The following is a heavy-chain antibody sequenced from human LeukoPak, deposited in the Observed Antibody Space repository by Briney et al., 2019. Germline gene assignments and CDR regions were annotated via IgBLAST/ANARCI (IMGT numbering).Heavy chain of an antibody. CDR2: INSDGSST. CDR3: AREDIVVVPAGNYYYGMDV. Sequence: GGSLRLSCVASGFTFSSYWMHWARQAPGKGLVWVSRINSDGSSTSYADSVKGRFTISRDNSKNTLYLQMNSLRAEDTAVYYCAREDIVVVPAGNYYYGMDVWGQGTTVTVSS. V-gene: IGHV3-74*01. D-gene: IGHD2-2*01. CDR1: GFTFSSYW. J-gene: IGHJ6*02.